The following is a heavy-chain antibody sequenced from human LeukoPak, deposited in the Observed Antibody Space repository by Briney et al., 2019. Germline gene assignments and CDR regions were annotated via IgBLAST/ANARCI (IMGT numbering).Heavy chain of an antibody. CDR2: IYYSGST. CDR1: GGSISSYY. D-gene: IGHD3-22*01. Sequence: PSETLSLTCSVSGGSISSYYWSWIRQPPGKRLEWIGYIYYSGSTDYNPSLKSRVTISVDTSKNQFSLKLTSVTTADTAVYYCARERKNYYDSSGYVDYWGQGTLVTVSS. J-gene: IGHJ4*02. CDR3: ARERKNYYDSSGYVDY. V-gene: IGHV4-59*01.